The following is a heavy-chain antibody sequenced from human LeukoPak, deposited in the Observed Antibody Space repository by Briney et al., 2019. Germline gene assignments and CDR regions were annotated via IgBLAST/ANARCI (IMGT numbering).Heavy chain of an antibody. Sequence: SETLSLTCTVSGGSISSYYWSWIRQPPGKGLEWIGYIYYSGSTNYNPSLKSRVTISVDTSKNQFSLKLSSVTAADTAVYYCARGYCSGGSCYGPWDQGTLVTVSS. CDR3: ARGYCSGGSCYGP. V-gene: IGHV4-59*01. D-gene: IGHD2-15*01. CDR2: IYYSGST. CDR1: GGSISSYY. J-gene: IGHJ5*02.